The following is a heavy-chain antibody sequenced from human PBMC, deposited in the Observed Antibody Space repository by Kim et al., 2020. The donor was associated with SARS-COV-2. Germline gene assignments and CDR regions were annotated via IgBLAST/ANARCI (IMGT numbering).Heavy chain of an antibody. Sequence: DSVKGRFTISRDNSKNTLYLQMNSLRAEDTAVYYCASSGRRYYDSSGYYYWGQGTLVTVSS. J-gene: IGHJ4*02. D-gene: IGHD3-22*01. V-gene: IGHV3-30*07. CDR3: ASSGRRYYDSSGYYY.